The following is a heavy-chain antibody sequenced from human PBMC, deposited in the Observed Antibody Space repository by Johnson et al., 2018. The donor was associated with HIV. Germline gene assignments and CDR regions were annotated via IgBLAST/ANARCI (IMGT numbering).Heavy chain of an antibody. Sequence: VQVVESGGGLVKPGGSLRLSCAASGFTFDDYAMHWVRQAPGKGLEWVSGISWNSGSIGYADSVKGRFTISRDNAKNSLYLQMNSLRAEDTAVYYCASGEDYGGNYGAFDIWGQGTMVTVSS. CDR3: ASGEDYGGNYGAFDI. CDR2: ISWNSGSI. J-gene: IGHJ3*02. D-gene: IGHD4-23*01. CDR1: GFTFDDYA. V-gene: IGHV3-9*01.